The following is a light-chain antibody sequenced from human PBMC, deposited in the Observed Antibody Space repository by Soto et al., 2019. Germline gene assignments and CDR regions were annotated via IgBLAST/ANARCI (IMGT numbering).Light chain of an antibody. CDR3: QQYGSSPYT. J-gene: IGKJ2*01. Sequence: EIVLTQSPGTLSLSPGERATLSCRASQRVSSRFLAWYQQKPGQAPRLLMYGASSRATGIPDRFSGTGSGTDFTLTISRLEPEDFVVYYCQQYGSSPYTFGLGTKLEIK. CDR1: QRVSSRF. CDR2: GAS. V-gene: IGKV3-20*01.